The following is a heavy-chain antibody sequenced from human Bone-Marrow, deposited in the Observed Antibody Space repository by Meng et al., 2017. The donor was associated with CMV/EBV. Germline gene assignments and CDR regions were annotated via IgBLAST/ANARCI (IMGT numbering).Heavy chain of an antibody. CDR1: GGTFSSYT. CDR2: IIPILGIA. J-gene: IGHJ4*02. Sequence: SVKVSCKASGGTFSSYTISWVRQAPGQGLEWMGRIIPILGIANYAQKFQGRVTITADKSTSTAYMELSSLRSEDTAVYYCARAEPGIAAAGFDYWGQGTLVTVSS. V-gene: IGHV1-69*02. D-gene: IGHD6-13*01. CDR3: ARAEPGIAAAGFDY.